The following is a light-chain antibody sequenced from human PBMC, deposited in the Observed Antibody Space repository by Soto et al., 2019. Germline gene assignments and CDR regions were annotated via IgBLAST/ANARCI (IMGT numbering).Light chain of an antibody. CDR3: QQFGSSPRT. Sequence: EIVLTQSPGTLSSSPGERATLSCRASQSVSSSYLAWYQQKPGQAPRLLIYGASSRATGIPDRFSGSGSGTDFTLTISRLEPGDFAVDYCQQFGSSPRTFGQGTNVAIK. CDR1: QSVSSSY. J-gene: IGKJ1*01. CDR2: GAS. V-gene: IGKV3-20*01.